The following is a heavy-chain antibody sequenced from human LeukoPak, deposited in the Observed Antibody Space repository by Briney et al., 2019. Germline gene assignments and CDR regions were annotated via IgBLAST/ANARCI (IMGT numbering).Heavy chain of an antibody. J-gene: IGHJ6*02. D-gene: IGHD3-22*01. Sequence: QPGGSLRLSCAASGFAFSSYNMNWVRQAPGKGLEWISYFGSSGSPTHYVDSVGGRFTISRDNAKNSLYLQTNSLRDEDTAVYFCARRPYSDTSGRLSDVWGQGATVTVSS. CDR3: ARRPYSDTSGRLSDV. CDR2: FGSSGSPT. V-gene: IGHV3-48*02. CDR1: GFAFSSYN.